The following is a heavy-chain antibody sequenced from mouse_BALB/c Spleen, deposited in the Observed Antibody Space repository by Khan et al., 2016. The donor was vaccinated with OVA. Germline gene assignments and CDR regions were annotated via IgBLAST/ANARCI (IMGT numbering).Heavy chain of an antibody. CDR1: GYTFTAYV. Sequence: VQLQQSGPELVKPGASVKMSCKASGYTFTAYVMQWVKQKPGQGLEWIGYIYPYNDVTKYNEKFKGKATLTSDKSSSTAYMELSSLTSDDSAVYYCTRSEGYDGWFAYWGQETLVTVSA. V-gene: IGHV1S136*01. J-gene: IGHJ3*01. CDR3: TRSEGYDGWFAY. CDR2: IYPYNDVT. D-gene: IGHD2-3*01.